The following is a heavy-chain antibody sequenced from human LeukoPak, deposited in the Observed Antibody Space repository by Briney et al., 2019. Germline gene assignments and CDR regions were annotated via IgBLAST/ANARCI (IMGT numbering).Heavy chain of an antibody. CDR3: ARGAAGGLSWFDP. CDR2: IYTSRST. J-gene: IGHJ5*02. CDR1: GGSISSYY. V-gene: IGHV4-4*07. D-gene: IGHD6-13*01. Sequence: PSETLSLTCSVSGGSISSYYWSWIRQPAGKGLEWIGRIYTSRSTNYNPSLKSRVTMSVDTPKNQFSLKLSSVTAADTAVYYCARGAAGGLSWFDPWGQGTPVTVSS.